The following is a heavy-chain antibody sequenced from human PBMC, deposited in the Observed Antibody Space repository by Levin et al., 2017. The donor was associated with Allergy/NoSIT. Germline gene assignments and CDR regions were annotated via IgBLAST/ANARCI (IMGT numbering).Heavy chain of an antibody. J-gene: IGHJ3*02. CDR3: AKSDSLGVDYFDI. CDR2: ITGSGAST. D-gene: IGHD3-16*01. V-gene: IGHV3-23*01. Sequence: GGSLRLSCAASGFIFSNYAMTWIRQTPGNGLEWVSSITGSGASTDYADSVKGRFTISRDNSKNTLHLQMNSLRGEDTAVYYCAKSDSLGVDYFDIWGRGTMVTVSS. CDR1: GFIFSNYA.